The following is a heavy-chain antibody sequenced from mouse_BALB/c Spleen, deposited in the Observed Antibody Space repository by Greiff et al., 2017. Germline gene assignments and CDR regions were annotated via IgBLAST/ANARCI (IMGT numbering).Heavy chain of an antibody. Sequence: EVKLEESGGGLVQPGGSMKLSCVASGFTFSNYWMNWVRQSPEKGLEWVAEIRLKSNNYATHYAESVKGRFTISRDDSKSSVYLQMNNLRAEDTGIYYCTREGNYPFDYWGQGTTLTVSS. D-gene: IGHD2-1*01. J-gene: IGHJ2*01. V-gene: IGHV6-6*02. CDR1: GFTFSNYW. CDR3: TREGNYPFDY. CDR2: IRLKSNNYAT.